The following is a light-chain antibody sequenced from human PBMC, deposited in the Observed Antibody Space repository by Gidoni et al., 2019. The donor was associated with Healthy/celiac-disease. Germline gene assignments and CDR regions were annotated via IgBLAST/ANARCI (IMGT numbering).Light chain of an antibody. CDR2: GAS. CDR3: QQYGSSPRT. Sequence: IVFMQFPGTLSLSPGERATLSCRASQSVSSSYLAWYQQKLGQAPRLLIYGASSRATGIPDRFSGSGSGTDFTLTISRLEPEDFAVYYCQQYGSSPRTFGGGTKVEIK. V-gene: IGKV3-20*01. J-gene: IGKJ4*01. CDR1: QSVSSSY.